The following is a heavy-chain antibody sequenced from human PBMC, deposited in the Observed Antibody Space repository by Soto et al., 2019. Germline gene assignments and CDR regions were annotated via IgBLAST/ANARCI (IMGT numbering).Heavy chain of an antibody. J-gene: IGHJ6*02. V-gene: IGHV4-59*12. CDR1: GGTITYYY. D-gene: IGHD4-17*01. CDR3: VSVEGTPTVTGDYYYYAADA. Sequence: SETLSLTCTVSGGTITYYYCIFIRHSACKWLEWLGYIFDGGSANYNPSLKSRVSFSLDKSQNQLSLKLTSVTGADTAIYYCVSVEGTPTVTGDYYYYAADAWGQGTAVTVSS. CDR2: IFDGGSA.